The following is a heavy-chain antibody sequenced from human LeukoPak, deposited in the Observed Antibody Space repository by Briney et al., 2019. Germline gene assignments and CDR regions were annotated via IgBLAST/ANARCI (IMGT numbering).Heavy chain of an antibody. CDR3: TKNVPGRAIDY. V-gene: IGHV3-23*01. CDR1: GFTFSSHA. Sequence: PGGSLRLSCVASGFTFSSHAMSWVRQAPGKGLEWVSTVGTGFGTYYTDSVKGRFTISRDNSKNTLSLQMSSLRAEDTATYYCTKNVPGRAIDYWGQGTLVTVSS. D-gene: IGHD2-15*01. J-gene: IGHJ4*02. CDR2: VGTGFGT.